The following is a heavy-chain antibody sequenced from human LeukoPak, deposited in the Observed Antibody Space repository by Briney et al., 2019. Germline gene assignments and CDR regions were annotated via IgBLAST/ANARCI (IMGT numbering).Heavy chain of an antibody. D-gene: IGHD6-13*01. J-gene: IGHJ4*02. CDR1: GYTFTSYG. CDR2: ISAYNGNT. Sequence: ASVKVSCKASGYTFTSYGISWVRQAPGQGLEWMGWISAYNGNTNYAQKLQGRVTMTTDTSTSTAYMELRSLRSDDTAVCYCARDRLSIAAAWSDYWGQGTLVTVSS. CDR3: ARDRLSIAAAWSDY. V-gene: IGHV1-18*01.